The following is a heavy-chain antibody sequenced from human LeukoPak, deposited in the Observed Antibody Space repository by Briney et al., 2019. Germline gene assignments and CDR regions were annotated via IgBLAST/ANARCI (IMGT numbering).Heavy chain of an antibody. Sequence: GRSLRLSCAATGFTFKDYGMHWVRQPPGKGLEWVSSINWNGGGTDYSDSVKGRFTISRDNAKNSLYLQLSSLRPEDTALYYCAKHMRATNTYSFFGLDVWGQGTTVTVSS. CDR2: INWNGGGT. CDR3: AKHMRATNTYSFFGLDV. J-gene: IGHJ6*02. CDR1: GFTFKDYG. V-gene: IGHV3-9*01. D-gene: IGHD1-26*01.